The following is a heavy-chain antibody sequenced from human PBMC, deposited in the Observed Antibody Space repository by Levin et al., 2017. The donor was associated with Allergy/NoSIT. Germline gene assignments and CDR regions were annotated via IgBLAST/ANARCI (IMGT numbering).Heavy chain of an antibody. CDR3: GRGGCSSTSCLDN. CDR1: GFTFSNYW. D-gene: IGHD2-2*01. J-gene: IGHJ4*02. V-gene: IGHV3-74*01. Sequence: GGSLRLSCAASGFTFSNYWMHWVRQAPGKGLVWVSHINSDGSNTNYADSVKGRFTISRDNAKNTLYLQMNSLRDEDTAVYYCGRGGCSSTSCLDNWGQGTLVTVS. CDR2: INSDGSNT.